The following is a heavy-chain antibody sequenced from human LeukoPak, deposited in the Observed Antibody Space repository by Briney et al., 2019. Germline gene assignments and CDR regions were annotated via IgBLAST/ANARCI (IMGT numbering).Heavy chain of an antibody. CDR2: IYPGDSDT. Sequence: GESLKISCKGSGYSFTSYWIGWVRQMPGKGLGWMGIIYPGDSDTRYSPSFQGQVTISADKSISTAYLQWSSLKASDTAMYYCARHQPYYYDSSGYWSPIDYWGQGTLVTVSS. CDR3: ARHQPYYYDSSGYWSPIDY. D-gene: IGHD3-22*01. V-gene: IGHV5-51*01. CDR1: GYSFTSYW. J-gene: IGHJ4*02.